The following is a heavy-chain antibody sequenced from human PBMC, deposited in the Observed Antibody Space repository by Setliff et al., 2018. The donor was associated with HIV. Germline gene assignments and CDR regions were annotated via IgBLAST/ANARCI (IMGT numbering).Heavy chain of an antibody. Sequence: SETLSLTCSVSGASINSYFWSWIRQPAGKGLEWIGRIHSGGTTNSNPSLKNRVTLSVDTSKNQFSLKLNSVTAADTAVYYCARGGLRVRGAIDSFDYWGQGTLVTVSS. D-gene: IGHD3-10*01. CDR2: IHSGGTT. V-gene: IGHV4-4*07. CDR1: GASINSYF. J-gene: IGHJ4*02. CDR3: ARGGLRVRGAIDSFDY.